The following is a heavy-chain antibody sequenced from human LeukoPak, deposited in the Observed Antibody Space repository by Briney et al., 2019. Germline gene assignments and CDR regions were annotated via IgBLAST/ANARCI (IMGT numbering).Heavy chain of an antibody. V-gene: IGHV4-4*07. CDR3: AREHYYDSSGPPGDFDY. J-gene: IGHJ4*02. D-gene: IGHD3-22*01. CDR2: IYTSGST. Sequence: PSETLSLTCTVSGGSISSYYWSWIRQPAGKGLEWIGRIYTSGSTNYNPSLKSRVTMLVDTSKNQFSLKLSSVTAADTAVYYCAREHYYDSSGPPGDFDYWGQGTLVTVSS. CDR1: GGSISSYY.